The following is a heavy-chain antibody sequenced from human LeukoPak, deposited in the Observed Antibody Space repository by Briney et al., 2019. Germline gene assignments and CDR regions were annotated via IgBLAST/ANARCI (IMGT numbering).Heavy chain of an antibody. CDR2: ISSSSSYI. Sequence: GGSLRLSCAASGFTFSGYWMHWVRQAPGKGLEWVSSISSSSSYIYYADSVKGRFTISRDNAKNSLYLQMNSLRAEDTAVYCCARAGDIVVVPAAPFDYWGQGTLVTVSS. CDR3: ARAGDIVVVPAAPFDY. D-gene: IGHD2-2*01. J-gene: IGHJ4*02. CDR1: GFTFSGYW. V-gene: IGHV3-21*01.